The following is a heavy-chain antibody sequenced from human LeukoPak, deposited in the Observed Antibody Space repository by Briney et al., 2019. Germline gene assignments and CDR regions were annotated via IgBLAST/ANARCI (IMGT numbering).Heavy chain of an antibody. J-gene: IGHJ4*02. CDR2: ISYDGSNI. CDR3: AKASAMIVVVSKHFDY. D-gene: IGHD3-22*01. Sequence: GGSLRLSCAASGFTFSSFAFHWVRQAPGKGLEWVALISYDGSNIYYADSVEGRFTISRDNSKNTLYLQMNSLRAEDTAVYYCAKASAMIVVVSKHFDYWGQGTLVTVSS. V-gene: IGHV3-30*04. CDR1: GFTFSSFA.